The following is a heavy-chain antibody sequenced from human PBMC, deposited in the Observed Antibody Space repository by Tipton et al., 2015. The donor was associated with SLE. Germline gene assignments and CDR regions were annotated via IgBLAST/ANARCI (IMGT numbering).Heavy chain of an antibody. Sequence: GSLRLSCAASGSTFSSYAMSWVRQAPGKGLEWVGRIKSKTDGGTTDYAAPVKGRFTISRDDSKNTLYLQMNSLKTEDTAVYYCARWVAVWGQGTLVTVSS. D-gene: IGHD5-24*01. V-gene: IGHV3-15*01. CDR2: IKSKTDGGTT. CDR3: ARWVAV. CDR1: GSTFSSYA. J-gene: IGHJ1*01.